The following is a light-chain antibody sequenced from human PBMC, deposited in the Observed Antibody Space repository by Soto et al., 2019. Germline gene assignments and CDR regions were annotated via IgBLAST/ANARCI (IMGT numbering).Light chain of an antibody. V-gene: IGKV3-20*01. CDR2: GAS. J-gene: IGKJ1*01. Sequence: PGDRATLTCRASQSVSSNNFVWYQLKPGQAPRLLIYGASTRATGIPDRFSGGGSGTDFVLTISRVEPEDFALYYCQHYANSLWTFGQGTKVDI. CDR3: QHYANSLWT. CDR1: QSVSSNN.